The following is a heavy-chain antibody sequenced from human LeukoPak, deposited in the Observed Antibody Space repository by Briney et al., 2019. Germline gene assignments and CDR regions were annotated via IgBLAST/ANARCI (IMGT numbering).Heavy chain of an antibody. CDR1: GGSFGGYY. CDR3: ARGRAYYDFWSGYFGFDY. D-gene: IGHD3-3*01. J-gene: IGHJ4*02. Sequence: SETLSLTCAVYGGSFGGYYWSWIRQPPGKGLEWIGEINHSGSTNYNPSLKSRVTISVDTSKNQFSLKLSSVTAADTAVYYCARGRAYYDFWSGYFGFDYWGQGTLVTVSS. V-gene: IGHV4-34*01. CDR2: INHSGST.